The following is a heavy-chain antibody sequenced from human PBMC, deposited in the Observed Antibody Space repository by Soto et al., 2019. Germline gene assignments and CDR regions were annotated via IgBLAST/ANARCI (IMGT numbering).Heavy chain of an antibody. J-gene: IGHJ6*03. CDR2: NIPILGIA. D-gene: IGHD4-17*01. CDR1: GGTFSNYT. V-gene: IGHV1-69*08. Sequence: QVQLVQSGAEVKKPGSSVKVSCKASGGTFSNYTISWVRQTPGQGLEWMGRNIPILGIANYAQKLQGRVTITADKSTSTAYMELSSLRSEDTAVYYCARERGETTVTTDYYYYMDVWGKGTTVTVSS. CDR3: ARERGETTVTTDYYYYMDV.